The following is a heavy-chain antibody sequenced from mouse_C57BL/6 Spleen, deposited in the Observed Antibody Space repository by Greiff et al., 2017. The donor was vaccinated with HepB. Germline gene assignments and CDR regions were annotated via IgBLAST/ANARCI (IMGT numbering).Heavy chain of an antibody. V-gene: IGHV1-82*01. J-gene: IGHJ4*01. Sequence: VQLQQSGPELVKPGASVKISCKASGYAFSSSWMNWVKQRPGKGLEWIGRIYPGDGDTNYNGKFKGKATLTADKASSTAYMQLSSLTSEDSAVYFCASQYDFYYYAMDYWGQGTSVTVSS. D-gene: IGHD2-4*01. CDR1: GYAFSSSW. CDR2: IYPGDGDT. CDR3: ASQYDFYYYAMDY.